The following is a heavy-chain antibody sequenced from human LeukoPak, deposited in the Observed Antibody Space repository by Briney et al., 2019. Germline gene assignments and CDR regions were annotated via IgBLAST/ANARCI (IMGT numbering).Heavy chain of an antibody. CDR3: AKDHTSSSWYPWFWFDP. D-gene: IGHD6-13*01. J-gene: IGHJ5*02. CDR2: ISGSGGST. V-gene: IGHV3-23*01. Sequence: QPGGSLRLSCAASGFTFSSYAMSWVRQAPGKGLEWVSAISGSGGSTYYADSVKGRFTFSRDNSKNTLYLQMNSLRAEDTAVYYCAKDHTSSSWYPWFWFDPWGQGTLVTVSS. CDR1: GFTFSSYA.